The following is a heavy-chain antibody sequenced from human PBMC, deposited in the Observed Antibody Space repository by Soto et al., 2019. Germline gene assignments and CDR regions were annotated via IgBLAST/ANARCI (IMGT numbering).Heavy chain of an antibody. D-gene: IGHD3-16*02. CDR1: GGSFSGYY. J-gene: IGHJ5*02. CDR3: ATSPECYDFIWGSYRCSGKNWFDP. Sequence: PSETLTLTCAVYGGSFSGYYWSWIRQPPGKGLEWIGEINHSGSTNYNPSLKSRVTISVDTSKNQFSLKLSSVTAADTAVYYCATSPECYDFIWGSYRCSGKNWFDPWGQGTLVTVSS. V-gene: IGHV4-34*01. CDR2: INHSGST.